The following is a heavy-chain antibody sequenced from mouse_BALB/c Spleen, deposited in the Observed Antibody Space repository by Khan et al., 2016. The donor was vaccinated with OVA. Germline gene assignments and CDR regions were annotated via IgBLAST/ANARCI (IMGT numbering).Heavy chain of an antibody. D-gene: IGHD1-1*01. CDR2: INPSSGYT. CDR3: ARRTTVYTMDY. V-gene: IGHV1-4*01. Sequence: QVQLKESGAELARPGASVKMSCKASGYTFTSNTMHWVKQRPGQGLEWIGYINPSSGYTNYNQNFKDKATLTADKSSSTAYMQLSSLTSEDSAVYYWARRTTVYTMDYWGQGTSVTVSS. J-gene: IGHJ4*01. CDR1: GYTFTSNT.